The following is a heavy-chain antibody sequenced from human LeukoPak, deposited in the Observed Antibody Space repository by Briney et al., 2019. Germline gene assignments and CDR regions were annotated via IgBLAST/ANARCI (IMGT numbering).Heavy chain of an antibody. J-gene: IGHJ4*02. CDR1: GASINSDTYY. CDR2: HSHSGSA. D-gene: IGHD1/OR15-1a*01. Sequence: SETLSLACTVSGASINSDTYYWGWIRQPPGKGLEWTGTHSHSGSAYYNPSLRSRITMSLDTSENQLSLKLYSVTAADTAIYYCARYQTGTMFAVWGQGTLVTISS. V-gene: IGHV4-39*07. CDR3: ARYQTGTMFAV.